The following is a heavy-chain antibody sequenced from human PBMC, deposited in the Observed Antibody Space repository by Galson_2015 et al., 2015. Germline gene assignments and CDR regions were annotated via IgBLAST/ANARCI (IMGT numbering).Heavy chain of an antibody. D-gene: IGHD5-24*01. CDR1: GGSFRS. V-gene: IGHV1-69*10. Sequence: SVKVSCKASGGSFRSTWERQAPGQGLEWLGGIIPVLDTTNYAQKFQDRITITADTSTRTVYMELRRLTSEDTAVYFCARGDDYSRAGGLQHWGQGTLVTVSS. CDR3: ARGDDYSRAGGLQH. CDR2: IIPVLDTT. J-gene: IGHJ1*01.